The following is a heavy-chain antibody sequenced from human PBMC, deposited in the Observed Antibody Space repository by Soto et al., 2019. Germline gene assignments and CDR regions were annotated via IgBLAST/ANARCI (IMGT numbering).Heavy chain of an antibody. J-gene: IGHJ4*02. CDR2: IYYSGST. CDR3: ARVRVGSSGYLGDY. V-gene: IGHV4-30-4*01. D-gene: IGHD3-22*01. Sequence: SETLSLTCTVSGGSISSGDYYWSWIRQPPGKGLEWIGYIYYSGSTYYNPSLKSRVTISVDTSKNQFSLKLSSVTAADTAVYYCARVRVGSSGYLGDYWGQGTLVTVSS. CDR1: GGSISSGDYY.